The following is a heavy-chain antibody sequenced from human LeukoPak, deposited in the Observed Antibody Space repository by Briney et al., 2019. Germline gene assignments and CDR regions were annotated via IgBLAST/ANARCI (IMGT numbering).Heavy chain of an antibody. D-gene: IGHD3-22*01. Sequence: ASVKVSCKASGYTFTSYDINWVRQATGQGLEWMGWMNPNSGNTGYTQKFQGRVTMTMNTSISTAYMELSSLRSEDTAVYYCARGPPDYYDSLWGQGTLVAVSS. CDR2: MNPNSGNT. J-gene: IGHJ4*02. CDR1: GYTFTSYD. CDR3: ARGPPDYYDSL. V-gene: IGHV1-8*01.